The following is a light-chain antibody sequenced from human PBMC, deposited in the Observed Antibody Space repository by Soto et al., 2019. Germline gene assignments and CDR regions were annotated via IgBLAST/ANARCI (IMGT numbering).Light chain of an antibody. CDR1: QSVTSSN. Sequence: EIVLTQSPGTLSLSPGERATLSCRASQSVTSSNLAWYQQKPGQATRLLIYAASSRATGIPDRFSGSGSGTDFTLTISRLEPEDFAVYYCQQYGSSPDTFGQGTKLEIK. CDR3: QQYGSSPDT. J-gene: IGKJ2*01. CDR2: AAS. V-gene: IGKV3-20*01.